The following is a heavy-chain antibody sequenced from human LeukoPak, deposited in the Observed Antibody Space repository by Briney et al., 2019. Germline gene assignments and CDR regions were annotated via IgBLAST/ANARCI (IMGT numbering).Heavy chain of an antibody. CDR1: GGSISSYY. Sequence: SETLSLTCTVSGGSISSYYWSWIRQPPGKGLEWIGYIYYSGSTNYNPSLKSRVTISVDTSKNQFSLKLSSVTAADTAVYYCARGVGAALGYWGQGTLVTVSS. D-gene: IGHD2-15*01. CDR2: IYYSGST. J-gene: IGHJ4*02. V-gene: IGHV4-59*01. CDR3: ARGVGAALGY.